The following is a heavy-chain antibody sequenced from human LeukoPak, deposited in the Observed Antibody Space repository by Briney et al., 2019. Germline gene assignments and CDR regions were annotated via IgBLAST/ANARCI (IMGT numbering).Heavy chain of an antibody. D-gene: IGHD5-24*01. CDR1: GFTFSSYW. V-gene: IGHV3-7*01. Sequence: GGSLRLSCAASGFTFSSYWMSWVRQAPGKGLEWVANIKQGGSEKYYVDSVKGRFTISRDNAKNLLYLQMNSLRAEDTAVYYCARDSGGYNYPYYYYYMDVWGTGTTVTVSS. J-gene: IGHJ6*03. CDR2: IKQGGSEK. CDR3: ARDSGGYNYPYYYYYMDV.